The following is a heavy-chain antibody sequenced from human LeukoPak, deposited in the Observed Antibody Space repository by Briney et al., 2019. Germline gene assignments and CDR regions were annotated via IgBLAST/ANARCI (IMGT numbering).Heavy chain of an antibody. V-gene: IGHV3-21*01. Sequence: GGSLRLSCAASGFTFSSYSMNWVRQAPGKGLEWVSSISSSYIYYADSVKGRFTISRDNAKNSLYLQMNSLRAEDTAVYYCAREFGSSGYYSFDYWGQGTLVTVSS. CDR1: GFTFSSYS. CDR2: ISSSYI. D-gene: IGHD3-22*01. J-gene: IGHJ4*02. CDR3: AREFGSSGYYSFDY.